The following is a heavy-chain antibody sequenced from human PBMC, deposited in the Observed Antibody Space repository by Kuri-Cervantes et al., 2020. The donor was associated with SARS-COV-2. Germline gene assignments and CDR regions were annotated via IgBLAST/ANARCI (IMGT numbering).Heavy chain of an antibody. Sequence: SETLSLTCAVYGGSFSGFYWSWIRQAPGKGLEWIGEINHSGSANYSPSLKSRVTISVDTSKNQFSLKLSSVTAADTAVYYCARDLSAGPNWFDPWGQGTLVTVSS. CDR1: GGSFSGFY. V-gene: IGHV4-34*01. J-gene: IGHJ5*02. D-gene: IGHD6-13*01. CDR2: INHSGSA. CDR3: ARDLSAGPNWFDP.